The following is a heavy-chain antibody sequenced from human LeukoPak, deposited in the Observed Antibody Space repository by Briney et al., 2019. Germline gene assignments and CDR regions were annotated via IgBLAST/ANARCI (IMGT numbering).Heavy chain of an antibody. CDR1: GYTLTELS. Sequence: ASVKVSCKVSGYTLTELSMHWVRQAPGKGLVWVSRINSDGSSTSYADSVKGRFTISRDNAKNTLYLQMNSLRAEDTAVYYCARRYCSGGSCYSFRGDWFDPWGQGTLVTVSS. J-gene: IGHJ5*02. V-gene: IGHV3-74*01. CDR2: INSDGSST. CDR3: ARRYCSGGSCYSFRGDWFDP. D-gene: IGHD2-15*01.